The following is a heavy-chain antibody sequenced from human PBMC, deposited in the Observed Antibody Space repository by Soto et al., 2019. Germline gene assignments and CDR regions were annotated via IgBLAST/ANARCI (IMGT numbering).Heavy chain of an antibody. CDR1: GFTFSDYY. V-gene: IGHV3-11*06. CDR2: ISSSGYT. CDR3: AKEYGRLDY. D-gene: IGHD4-17*01. Sequence: LRLSCAASGFTFSDYYMSWIRQAPGKGLEWVSYISSSGYTNYADSVKGRFTISRDNAKNSLCLQMNSLRAEDTAVYYCAKEYGRLDYWGQGTLVTVSS. J-gene: IGHJ4*02.